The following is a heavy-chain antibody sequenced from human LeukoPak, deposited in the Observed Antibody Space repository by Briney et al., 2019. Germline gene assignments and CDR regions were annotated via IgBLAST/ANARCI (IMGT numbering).Heavy chain of an antibody. CDR3: ARDGGSGWYVLLTYYRDV. Sequence: ASVKVSCKASGYTFTSYGISWVRQAPGQGLEWMGRISAYNGNTNYAQKLQGRVTMTTDTSTSTAYMELRSLRSDDTAVYYCARDGGSGWYVLLTYYRDVWGKRTTVTVS. D-gene: IGHD6-19*01. CDR1: GYTFTSYG. V-gene: IGHV1-18*01. CDR2: ISAYNGNT. J-gene: IGHJ6*03.